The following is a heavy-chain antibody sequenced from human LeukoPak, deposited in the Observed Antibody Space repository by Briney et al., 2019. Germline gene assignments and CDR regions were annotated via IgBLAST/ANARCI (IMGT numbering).Heavy chain of an antibody. CDR2: ISSSGSTL. V-gene: IGHV3-11*01. J-gene: IGHJ4*02. CDR3: ARRRYNWNAIDY. CDR1: GFTLSDYY. Sequence: GGSLRLSCAASGFTLSDYYMSWIRQAPGKGLEWVSYISSSGSTLYYADSVKGRITISRDNAKNSLYLQVNSLRAEDTAVYYCARRRYNWNAIDYWGQGTLVTVSS. D-gene: IGHD1-20*01.